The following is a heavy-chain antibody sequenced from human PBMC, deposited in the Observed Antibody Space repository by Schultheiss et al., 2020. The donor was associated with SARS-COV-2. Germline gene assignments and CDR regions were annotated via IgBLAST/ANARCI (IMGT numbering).Heavy chain of an antibody. CDR2: INTDGTYT. CDR3: AKDRPTPRYFDY. D-gene: IGHD2-15*01. CDR1: GFRFIYDY. V-gene: IGHV3-74*01. Sequence: GGSLRLSCADSGFRFIYDYMNWVRQAPGKGLVWVAHINTDGTYTRFADSVKGRFTISRDNAKNSLYLQMNSLRAEDTAVYYCAKDRPTPRYFDYWGQGTLVTVSS. J-gene: IGHJ4*02.